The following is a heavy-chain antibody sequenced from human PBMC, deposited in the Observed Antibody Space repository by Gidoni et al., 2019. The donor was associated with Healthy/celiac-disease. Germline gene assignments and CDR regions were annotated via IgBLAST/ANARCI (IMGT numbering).Heavy chain of an antibody. D-gene: IGHD3-22*01. J-gene: IGHJ4*02. V-gene: IGHV3-49*04. CDR3: TRVGGYDY. Sequence: EVQLVESGGGLVQPGRSLRLPCTASGFTFGDYAMGWVRQAPGKGLEWVGFIRSKAYGGTTEYAASVKGRFTISRDDSKSIAYLQMNSLKTEDTAVYYCTRVGGYDYWGQGTLVTVSS. CDR1: GFTFGDYA. CDR2: IRSKAYGGTT.